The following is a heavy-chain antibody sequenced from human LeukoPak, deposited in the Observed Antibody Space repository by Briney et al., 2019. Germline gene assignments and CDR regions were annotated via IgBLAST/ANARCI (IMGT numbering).Heavy chain of an antibody. D-gene: IGHD3-22*01. J-gene: IGHJ4*02. CDR3: ARYDSSGYYPQLAY. CDR2: IYYSGST. V-gene: IGHV4-59*01. CDR1: GVSISSYY. Sequence: SETLSLTCAVSGVSISSYYWSWIRQPPQNGLEWIGYIYYSGSTNYNPSLKSRVTISVYTSKNQFSLTLSSVPAADTPVYYSARYDSSGYYPQLAYWGQGPLVPVSS.